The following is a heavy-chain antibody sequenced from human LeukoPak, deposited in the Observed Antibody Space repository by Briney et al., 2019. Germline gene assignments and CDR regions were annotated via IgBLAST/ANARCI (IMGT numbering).Heavy chain of an antibody. CDR2: TNPNSGGA. V-gene: IGHV1-2*02. D-gene: IGHD2-8*01. CDR3: GRVATSHSTSAPSDH. Sequence: GTSVKVSCKASGYTFTAYYIHWVRQAPGQGPEWMACTNPNSGGADSPLKFQGRGTVTSDRSSSTAYVELKRLASDDTAVYYCGRVATSHSTSAPSDHGGQGTLVSVSS. CDR1: GYTFTAYY. J-gene: IGHJ5*02.